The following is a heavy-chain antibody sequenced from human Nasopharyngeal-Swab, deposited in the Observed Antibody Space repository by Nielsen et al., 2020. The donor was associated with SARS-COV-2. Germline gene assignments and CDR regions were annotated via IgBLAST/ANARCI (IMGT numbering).Heavy chain of an antibody. V-gene: IGHV3-74*01. Sequence: GGSLRLSCAASGFTFSSYWMHWVRQAPGKGLVWVARIKSDGSSTTYADSVKGRFTISRDNAKNTLYLQMNSLRAEDTALYYCAKDMEWLGDYWGQGTLVTVSS. J-gene: IGHJ4*02. CDR3: AKDMEWLGDY. CDR2: IKSDGSST. D-gene: IGHD6-19*01. CDR1: GFTFSSYW.